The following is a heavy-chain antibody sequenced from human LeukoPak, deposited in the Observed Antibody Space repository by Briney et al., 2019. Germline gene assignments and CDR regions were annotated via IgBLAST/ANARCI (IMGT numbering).Heavy chain of an antibody. J-gene: IGHJ6*03. CDR2: IMSIFDSP. Sequence: GASVKVSCKASGGPFRSYTINWVRQAPGQGLEWMGGIMSIFDSPNYAQKFQGRVTITADESTSTAYMELSSLRSEDTAVYYCARAGATRSYYYYYMDVWGKGTTVTISS. CDR3: ARAGATRSYYYYYMDV. CDR1: GGPFRSYT. V-gene: IGHV1-69*13. D-gene: IGHD4/OR15-4a*01.